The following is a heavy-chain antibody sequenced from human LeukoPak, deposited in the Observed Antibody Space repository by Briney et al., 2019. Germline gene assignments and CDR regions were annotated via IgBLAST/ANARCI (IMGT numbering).Heavy chain of an antibody. J-gene: IGHJ4*02. V-gene: IGHV3-30*03. Sequence: GRSLRLSCQASGFTFTFCGFHWVRQAPGKGLEWVALVSYDGSETFYADSVKGRVTISRDNSKNTVYLQMNSLRPEDTAVYYCARDWGSYGSGCVYWGQGTLVTVSS. CDR1: GFTFTFCG. CDR3: ARDWGSYGSGCVY. D-gene: IGHD6-19*01. CDR2: VSYDGSET.